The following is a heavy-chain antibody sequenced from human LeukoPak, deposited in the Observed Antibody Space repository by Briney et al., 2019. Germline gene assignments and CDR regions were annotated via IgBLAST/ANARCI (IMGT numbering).Heavy chain of an antibody. J-gene: IGHJ4*02. V-gene: IGHV1-18*01. CDR3: ARNHLSDLLFFDY. D-gene: IGHD3-10*01. CDR1: GYTFTSYG. CDR2: ISAYNGNT. Sequence: GPVKVSCKASGYTFTSYGISWVRQASGQGLEWMGWISAYNGNTNYAQKLQGRVTMTTDTSTSTAYMEPRSLRSDDTAVYYCARNHLSDLLFFDYWGQGTLVTVSS.